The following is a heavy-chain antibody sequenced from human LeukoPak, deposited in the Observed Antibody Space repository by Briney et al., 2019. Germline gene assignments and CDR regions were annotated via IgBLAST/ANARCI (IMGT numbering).Heavy chain of an antibody. CDR3: VRSRDGYNSNSPLDY. V-gene: IGHV3-23*01. Sequence: GGSLRLSCAASGFTFGNYAMSWVRQAPGKGLEWVSSLSGSGGTTYYADSVKDRLIISRDNSANTLCLQMSSLRVEDTAVYFCVRSRDGYNSNSPLDYWGQGTLVTVSS. D-gene: IGHD5-24*01. CDR2: LSGSGGTT. CDR1: GFTFGNYA. J-gene: IGHJ4*02.